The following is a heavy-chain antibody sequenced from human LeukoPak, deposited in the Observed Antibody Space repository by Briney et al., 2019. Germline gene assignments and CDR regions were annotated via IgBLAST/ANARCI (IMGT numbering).Heavy chain of an antibody. CDR2: INIDGSSI. V-gene: IGHV3-74*01. D-gene: IGHD1-26*01. J-gene: IGHJ1*01. CDR1: GFTFSSYW. Sequence: PGGSLRLSCAASGFTFSSYWLHWVRQAPGKGLVWVSRINIDGSSISYADSVKGRFTISRDNAKNTLYLQMNSLRAEDTAVYYCARTASYSGNYYGYFQHWGQGTLVTVSS. CDR3: ARTASYSGNYYGYFQH.